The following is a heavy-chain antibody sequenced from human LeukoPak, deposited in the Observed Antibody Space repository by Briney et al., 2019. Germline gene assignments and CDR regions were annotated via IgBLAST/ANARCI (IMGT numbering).Heavy chain of an antibody. V-gene: IGHV5-51*01. Sequence: GESLKISCKGSGYSFTSYWIGWVRQMPGKGLEWMGIIYPGDSDTRYSPSFQGQVTISADKSISTAYLQWSSLKASDTAMYYCARRYYYDSSGYYCASFDYWGQGTLVTVSS. CDR3: ARRYYYDSSGYYCASFDY. CDR1: GYSFTSYW. CDR2: IYPGDSDT. J-gene: IGHJ4*02. D-gene: IGHD3-22*01.